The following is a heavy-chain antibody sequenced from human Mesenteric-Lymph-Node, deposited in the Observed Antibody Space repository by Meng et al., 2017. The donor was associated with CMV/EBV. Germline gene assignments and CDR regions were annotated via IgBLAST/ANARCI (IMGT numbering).Heavy chain of an antibody. V-gene: IGHV4-59*01. CDR2: IYYSGST. CDR1: GGSISSYY. J-gene: IGHJ6*02. D-gene: IGHD2-2*01. Sequence: SETLSLTCTVSGGSISSYYWSWIRQPPGKGLEWIGYIYYSGSTNYNPSLKSRVTISVDTSKNQFSLKLSSVTAADTAVYYCARGAGGYCSSTSCLTYYYYGMDVWGQGTTVTVSS. CDR3: ARGAGGYCSSTSCLTYYYYGMDV.